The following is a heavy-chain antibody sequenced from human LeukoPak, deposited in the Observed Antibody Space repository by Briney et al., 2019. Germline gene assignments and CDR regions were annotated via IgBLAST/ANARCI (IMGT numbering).Heavy chain of an antibody. CDR2: ISSSSSTI. V-gene: IGHV3-48*01. CDR3: ARGAYYYED. D-gene: IGHD3-22*01. J-gene: IGHJ4*02. Sequence: GSLRLSCAASGFTFSSHSMNWVRQAPGKGLEWVSYISSSSSTIYYADSVKGRFTISRDNAKNSLYLQMNSLRAEDTAVYYCARGAYYYEDWGQGTLVTVSS. CDR1: GFTFSSHS.